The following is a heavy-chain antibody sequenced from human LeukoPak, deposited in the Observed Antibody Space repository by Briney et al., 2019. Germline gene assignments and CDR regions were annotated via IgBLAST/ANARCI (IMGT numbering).Heavy chain of an antibody. CDR2: ISAYNGNT. D-gene: IGHD2-15*01. CDR3: ARDRRDIVVVVALDY. Sequence: ASVKVSCKASGYSFTSYYMHWVRQAPGQGLEWMGWISAYNGNTNYAQKLQGRVTMTTDTSTSTAYMELSSLRSEDTAVYYCARDRRDIVVVVALDYWGQGTLVTVSS. V-gene: IGHV1-18*04. J-gene: IGHJ4*02. CDR1: GYSFTSYY.